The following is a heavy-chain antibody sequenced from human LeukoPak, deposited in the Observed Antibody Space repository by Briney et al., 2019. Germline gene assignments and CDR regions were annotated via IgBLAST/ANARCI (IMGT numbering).Heavy chain of an antibody. CDR3: ARGLRYSESYVVEY. J-gene: IGHJ4*02. D-gene: IGHD1-26*01. CDR1: GGTFSSYA. CDR2: IIPIFGTA. Sequence: VASVKVSCKASGGTFSSYAISWVRQAPGQGLEWMGGIIPIFGTANYAQKFQGRVTITADESTSTAYMELSSLRSEDTAVYHCARGLRYSESYVVEYWGQGTLVTVSS. V-gene: IGHV1-69*01.